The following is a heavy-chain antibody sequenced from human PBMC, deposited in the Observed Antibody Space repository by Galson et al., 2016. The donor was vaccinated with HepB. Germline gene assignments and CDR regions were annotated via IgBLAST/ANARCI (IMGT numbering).Heavy chain of an antibody. V-gene: IGHV4-34*01. CDR3: ARGRGTF. Sequence: SETLSLTCGVYGGSFNGYYWSWVRQPPGKGLEWIGEINHSGNTNYNPPPKSRVSISKDTSKNQFSLKLSSVTAADTAVYYCARGRGTFWGQGILVTVSS. CDR2: INHSGNT. CDR1: GGSFNGYY. D-gene: IGHD1-1*01. J-gene: IGHJ4*02.